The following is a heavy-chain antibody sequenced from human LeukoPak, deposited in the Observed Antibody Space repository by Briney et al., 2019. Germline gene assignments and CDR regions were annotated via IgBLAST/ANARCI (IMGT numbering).Heavy chain of an antibody. J-gene: IGHJ4*02. CDR3: ARHMVVGGYYYVDY. Sequence: GESLKISCKGSGYSFTNYWIGWVRQMPGRGLEWMGIVYPGDSETRYSPSFQGQVTISADKSISTAYLQWNSLKASDTAMYYCARHMVVGGYYYVDYWGQGTLVTVSS. D-gene: IGHD3-22*01. CDR2: VYPGDSET. V-gene: IGHV5-51*01. CDR1: GYSFTNYW.